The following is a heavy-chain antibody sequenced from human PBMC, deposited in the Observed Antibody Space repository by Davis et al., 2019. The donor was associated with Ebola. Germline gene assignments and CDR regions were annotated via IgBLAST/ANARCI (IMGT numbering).Heavy chain of an antibody. J-gene: IGHJ4*02. CDR2: IWYDGSNK. Sequence: GGSLRLSCAASGFTFSSYGMHWVRQAPGKGLVWVEVIWYDGSNKYYADSVKGRFTISRDNSKNTLYLQMNSLRAEDTAVYYCARDEGYSSGWYVVGGDYWGQGTLVTVSS. CDR3: ARDEGYSSGWYVVGGDY. V-gene: IGHV3-33*01. D-gene: IGHD6-19*01. CDR1: GFTFSSYG.